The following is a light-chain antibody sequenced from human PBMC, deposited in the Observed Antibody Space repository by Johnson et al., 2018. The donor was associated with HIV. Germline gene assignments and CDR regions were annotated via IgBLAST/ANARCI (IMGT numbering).Light chain of an antibody. V-gene: IGLV1-51*01. CDR2: DNN. CDR1: SSNIGNMY. CDR3: GTWDSSLSAYV. J-gene: IGLJ1*01. Sequence: QSVLTQPPSVSAAPGQKVTISCYGSSSNIGNMYVSWYQQLPGTAPKLLIYDNNKRPSGTPDRFSGSKSGTSATLGITGLQTGDEADYYCGTWDSSLSAYVFGTGTKVTVL.